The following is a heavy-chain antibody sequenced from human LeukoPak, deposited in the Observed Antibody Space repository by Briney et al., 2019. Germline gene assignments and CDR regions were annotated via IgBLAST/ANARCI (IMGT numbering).Heavy chain of an antibody. J-gene: IGHJ4*02. V-gene: IGHV4-34*01. CDR2: INHSGST. CDR3: ARGDSPSYYYDNSGYQGDY. D-gene: IGHD3-22*01. Sequence: PSETLSLTCAVYGGSFSGYYWSWIRQPPGKGLEWIGEINHSGSTNYNPSLKSRVTISVDTSKNQFSLKLSSVTAADTAVSYCARGDSPSYYYDNSGYQGDYWGQGTLVTVSS. CDR1: GGSFSGYY.